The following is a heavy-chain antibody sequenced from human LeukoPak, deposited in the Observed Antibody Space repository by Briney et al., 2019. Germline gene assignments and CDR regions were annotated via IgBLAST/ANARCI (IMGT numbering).Heavy chain of an antibody. CDR1: AFTFSNAW. Sequence: PGGSLRLSCAASAFTFSNAWMSWVRQAPGKGLEWVGRIKRKTYGGTTDYAAPVKGRFSISRDDSKNTLYLQMNSLKTEDTAVYYCTTGDCYDSSGYSSYYFYYGVDVWGQGTTVTVSS. CDR2: IKRKTYGGTT. J-gene: IGHJ6*02. V-gene: IGHV3-15*01. CDR3: TTGDCYDSSGYSSYYFYYGVDV. D-gene: IGHD3-22*01.